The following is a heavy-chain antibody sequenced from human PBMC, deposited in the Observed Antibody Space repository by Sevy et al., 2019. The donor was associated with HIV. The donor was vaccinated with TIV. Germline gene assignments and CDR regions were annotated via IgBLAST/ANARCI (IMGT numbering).Heavy chain of an antibody. CDR3: ARQPIALSGTTFDY. CDR2: IYHTGNT. J-gene: IGHJ4*02. CDR1: GDSITSGYY. D-gene: IGHD6-19*01. V-gene: IGHV4-38-2*01. Sequence: SETLSLTCSVSGDSITSGYYWGWIRQPPGKGLEWIGTIYHTGNTYYNPSLGSRVTISVDTSKSQFSLNLSSVTAADTAVYYCARQPIALSGTTFDYWGQGTLVTVSS.